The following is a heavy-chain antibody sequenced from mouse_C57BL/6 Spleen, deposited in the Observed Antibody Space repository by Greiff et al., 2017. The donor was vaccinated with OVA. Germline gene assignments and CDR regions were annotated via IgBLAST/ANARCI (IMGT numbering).Heavy chain of an antibody. Sequence: QVQLQQPGAELVRPGSSVKLSCKASGYTFTSYWMHWVKQRPIQGLEWIGNIDPSDSDNHYNQKFKDKATLTVEKSSSTAYMQISSLTSEDSAVDYCARSGYSNYDAMDYWGQGTSVTVAS. V-gene: IGHV1-52*01. CDR2: IDPSDSDN. CDR3: ARSGYSNYDAMDY. CDR1: GYTFTSYW. D-gene: IGHD2-5*01. J-gene: IGHJ4*01.